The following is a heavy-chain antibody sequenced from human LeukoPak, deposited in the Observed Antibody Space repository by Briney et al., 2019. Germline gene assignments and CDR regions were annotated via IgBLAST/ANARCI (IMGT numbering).Heavy chain of an antibody. D-gene: IGHD3-10*01. CDR3: ARDAFASGSYNPFDN. CDR2: INQGGSEK. Sequence: GGSLRLSCAASGFTFSSYSMNWVRQAPGKGLEWVANINQGGSEKFYVDSVKGRFTISRDNAKNSLYLQMNSLRAEDTAVYYCARDAFASGSYNPFDNWGQGILVTVSS. V-gene: IGHV3-7*01. CDR1: GFTFSSYS. J-gene: IGHJ4*02.